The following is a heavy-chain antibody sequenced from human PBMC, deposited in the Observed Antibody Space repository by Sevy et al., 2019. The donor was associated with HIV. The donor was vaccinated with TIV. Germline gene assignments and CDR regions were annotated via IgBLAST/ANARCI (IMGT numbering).Heavy chain of an antibody. CDR2: IKQDGSQK. CDR3: ARKVGDT. D-gene: IGHD1-26*01. V-gene: IGHV3-7*01. CDR1: GFTFSDYW. Sequence: GGSLRLSCAASGFTFSDYWMSWVRQAPGKGLEWVANIKQDGSQKYFVDSVKGRFAISRDNAKNSRYLQMDNLRAEDTAVYYWARKVGDTWGQGTMVTVSS. J-gene: IGHJ3*01.